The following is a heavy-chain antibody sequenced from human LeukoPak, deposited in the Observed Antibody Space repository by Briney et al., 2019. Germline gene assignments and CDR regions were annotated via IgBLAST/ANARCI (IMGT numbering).Heavy chain of an antibody. D-gene: IGHD2-2*01. J-gene: IGHJ3*02. CDR3: AKDLGIVVVPAARENAFDI. V-gene: IGHV3-30-3*01. CDR1: GFTFSNYA. Sequence: GRSLRLSCAASGFTFSNYAMHWVRQAPGKGLEGVAVISYEGGNKDYADSVKGRFTISRDNSKNTLYLQMNSLRAEDTAVYYCAKDLGIVVVPAARENAFDIWGQGTMVTVSS. CDR2: ISYEGGNK.